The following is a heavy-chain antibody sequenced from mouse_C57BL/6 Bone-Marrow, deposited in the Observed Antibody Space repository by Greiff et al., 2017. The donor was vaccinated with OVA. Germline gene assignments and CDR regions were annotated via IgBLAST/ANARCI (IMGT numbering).Heavy chain of an antibody. Sequence: VQLQQSGAELVRPGASVKLSCTASGFNIKDDYMHWVKQWPEQGLEWIGWIDPENGDTEYASKFQGKATITADTSSNTAYLQLSSLTSEDTAVYYCTTGNYGSSLFDYWGQGTTLTVSS. CDR1: GFNIKDDY. V-gene: IGHV14-4*01. D-gene: IGHD1-1*01. CDR2: IDPENGDT. CDR3: TTGNYGSSLFDY. J-gene: IGHJ2*01.